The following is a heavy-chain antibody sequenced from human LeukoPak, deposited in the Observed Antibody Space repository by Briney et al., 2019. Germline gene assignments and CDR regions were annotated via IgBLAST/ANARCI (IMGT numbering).Heavy chain of an antibody. D-gene: IGHD1-1*01. CDR3: AREGAPQLSSYFDH. J-gene: IGHJ4*02. CDR1: GYTFTAYY. V-gene: IGHV1-2*02. CDR2: INPNTGGT. Sequence: GASVTVSFKASGYTFTAYYIHWVRQAPGQGREGMGWINPNTGGTNFAQRFQGRVTMTRDTSISTAYMELSSLRSDDTAMYYCAREGAPQLSSYFDHWGQGTLVTVSS.